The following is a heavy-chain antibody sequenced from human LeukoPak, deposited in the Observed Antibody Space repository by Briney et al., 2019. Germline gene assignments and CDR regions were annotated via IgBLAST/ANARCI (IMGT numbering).Heavy chain of an antibody. V-gene: IGHV4-39*01. D-gene: IGHD3-3*01. J-gene: IGHJ4*02. CDR2: IYYSGST. Sequence: ASETLSLTCTVSGGSISSSSYYWGWIRQPPGKGLEWIGSIYYSGSTYYNPSLKSRVTISVDTSKSQFSLKLSSVTAADTAVYYCARHAKGRFLEFFDYWGQGTLVTVSS. CDR3: ARHAKGRFLEFFDY. CDR1: GGSISSSSYY.